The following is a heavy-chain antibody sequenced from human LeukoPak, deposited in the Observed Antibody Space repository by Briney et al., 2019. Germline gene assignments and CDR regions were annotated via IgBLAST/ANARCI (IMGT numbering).Heavy chain of an antibody. CDR2: MSYDGSNK. V-gene: IGHV3-30*03. CDR1: GFTFSDYG. CDR3: ARDLGDYDSSLYYFDY. J-gene: IGHJ4*02. Sequence: GGSLRLSCAASGFTFSDYGMHWVRQAPGKGLEWVAVMSYDGSNKYYADSVKGRFTISRDNSKNTLYLQMSGLRAEDTAVYYCARDLGDYDSSLYYFDYWGQGTLVTVSS. D-gene: IGHD3-22*01.